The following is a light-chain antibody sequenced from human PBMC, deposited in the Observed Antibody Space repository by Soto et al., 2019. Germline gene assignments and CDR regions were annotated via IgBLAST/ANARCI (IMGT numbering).Light chain of an antibody. J-gene: IGLJ3*02. CDR1: SSNIGAGYP. CDR2: G. Sequence: QSVLTQPPSVSGAPGQRVTISCTGSSSNIGAGYPVHWYQQLPGTAPKLLVAGNRPSGVPDRFSVSKSGASASLAITGLQAEEEDDYYCQSYDSSLSRRWVFGGGTKLTVL. V-gene: IGLV1-40*01. CDR3: QSYDSSLSRRWV.